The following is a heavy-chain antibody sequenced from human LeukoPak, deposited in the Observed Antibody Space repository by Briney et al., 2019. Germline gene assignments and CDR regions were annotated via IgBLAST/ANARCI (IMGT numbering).Heavy chain of an antibody. CDR3: ARDRSSGYYYAFDI. CDR2: ISAYNGNT. D-gene: IGHD3-22*01. J-gene: IGHJ3*02. CDR1: GYTFTSYG. Sequence: ASVKVSCKASGYTFTSYGISWVRQAPGQGLEWMGWISAYNGNTNYAQKFQGRVTMTRDMSTSTVYMELSSLRSEDTAVYYCARDRSSGYYYAFDIWGQGTMVTVSS. V-gene: IGHV1-18*01.